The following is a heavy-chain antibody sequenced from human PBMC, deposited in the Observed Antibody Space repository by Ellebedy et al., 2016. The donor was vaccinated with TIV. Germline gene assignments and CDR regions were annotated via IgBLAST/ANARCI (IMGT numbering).Heavy chain of an antibody. V-gene: IGHV3-23*01. Sequence: GESLKISXAASGFTFSSYAMSWVRQAPGKGLEWVSAISGSGGSTYYADSVKGRFTISRDNSKNTLYLQMNSLRAEDTAVYYCAKPGPDYDFWSGYMDVWGKGTTVTVSS. CDR1: GFTFSSYA. CDR2: ISGSGGST. J-gene: IGHJ6*03. D-gene: IGHD3-3*01. CDR3: AKPGPDYDFWSGYMDV.